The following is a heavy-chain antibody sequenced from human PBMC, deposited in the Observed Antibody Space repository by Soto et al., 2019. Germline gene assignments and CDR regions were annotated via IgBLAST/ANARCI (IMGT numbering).Heavy chain of an antibody. CDR2: ISYDGSNK. CDR3: AKDLYYYASGSNEYFQH. D-gene: IGHD3-10*01. V-gene: IGHV3-30*18. Sequence: QVQLVESGGGVVQPGRSLRLSCAASGFTFSSYGMHWVRQAPGKGLEWVAVISYDGSNKYYADSVKGRFTISRDNSKNTLYLQMNSLRPEDTAVYYCAKDLYYYASGSNEYFQHWGQGTLVTVSS. CDR1: GFTFSSYG. J-gene: IGHJ1*01.